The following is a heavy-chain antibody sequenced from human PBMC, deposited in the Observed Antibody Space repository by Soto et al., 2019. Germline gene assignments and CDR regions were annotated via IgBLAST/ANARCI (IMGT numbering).Heavy chain of an antibody. D-gene: IGHD6-19*01. CDR1: GYTFTGYA. Sequence: QVQLVQSGAEEKKPGASVKVSCKASGYTFTGYAMHWMRQAPGQRLEWMGWINAGNGNTKYSQKFQGRVTITRDTSASTDYMELSSLRSEDTAVYYCARAVAVPADFDYWGQGTLVTVSS. CDR2: INAGNGNT. J-gene: IGHJ4*02. CDR3: ARAVAVPADFDY. V-gene: IGHV1-3*05.